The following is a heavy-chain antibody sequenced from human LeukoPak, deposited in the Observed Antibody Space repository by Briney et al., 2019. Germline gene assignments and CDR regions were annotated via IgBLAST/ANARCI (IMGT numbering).Heavy chain of an antibody. V-gene: IGHV1-2*02. D-gene: IGHD7-27*01. Sequence: ASVKVSCKASGYTSTGYYMHWVRQAPGQGLEWMVWINPNSGGTNYAQKFQGRVTMTRDTSISTAYMELSRLRSDDTAVYHCARHRLNWGYFDYWGQGTLVTVSS. J-gene: IGHJ4*02. CDR1: GYTSTGYY. CDR2: INPNSGGT. CDR3: ARHRLNWGYFDY.